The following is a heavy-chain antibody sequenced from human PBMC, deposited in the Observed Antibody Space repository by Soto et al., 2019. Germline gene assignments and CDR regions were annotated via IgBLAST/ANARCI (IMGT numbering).Heavy chain of an antibody. CDR2: IWHDGNNK. J-gene: IGHJ6*02. Sequence: PLRLSCAASGFTFSNYGMHWVRQAPGKGLERVAIIWHDGNNKYYADSVRGRFIISRDNSKNRLYLQMNSLRAEDTAVDYCVRALVGASDAYDLDVWGQGTPVTVAS. CDR1: GFTFSNYG. V-gene: IGHV3-33*01. CDR3: VRALVGASDAYDLDV. D-gene: IGHD1-26*01.